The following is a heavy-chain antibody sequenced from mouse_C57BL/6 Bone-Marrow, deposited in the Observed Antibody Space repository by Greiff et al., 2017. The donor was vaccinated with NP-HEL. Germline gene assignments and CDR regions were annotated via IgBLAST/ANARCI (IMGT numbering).Heavy chain of an antibody. D-gene: IGHD2-4*01. Sequence: VQLQESGAELARPGASVKLSCKASGYTFTSYGISWVKQRTGQGLEWIGAIYPRSGNTYYNEKFKGKATLTADKSSSTAYMEPRSLTSEDSAVYFFATLGGLRRGGLDYWGQGTTLTVSS. V-gene: IGHV1-81*01. CDR1: GYTFTSYG. CDR3: ATLGGLRRGGLDY. CDR2: IYPRSGNT. J-gene: IGHJ2*01.